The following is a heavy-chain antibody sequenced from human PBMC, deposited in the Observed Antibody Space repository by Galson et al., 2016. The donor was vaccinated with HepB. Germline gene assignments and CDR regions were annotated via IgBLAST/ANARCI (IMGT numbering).Heavy chain of an antibody. CDR3: ARQRQPVRNYYYNYGMDV. J-gene: IGHJ6*02. CDR1: GFTVSTNY. CDR2: FYSGDNT. V-gene: IGHV3-53*01. Sequence: SLRLSCAASGFTVSTNYLNWVRQAPGKGLEWVSGFYSGDNTFYADSVTGRFTISRDNTKNTVFLQMSSLRAEDTAVYYCARQRQPVRNYYYNYGMDVWGQGTTVTVAS. D-gene: IGHD6-6*01.